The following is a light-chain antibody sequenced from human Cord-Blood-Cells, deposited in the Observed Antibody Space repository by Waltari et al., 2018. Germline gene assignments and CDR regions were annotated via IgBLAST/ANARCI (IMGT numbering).Light chain of an antibody. V-gene: IGKV3-15*01. J-gene: IGKJ1*01. Sequence: IVMTQSPATLSVSPGERATLSCRASPSVSSNLAWYQQKPGQAPRLLIYGASTRATGIPARFSGSGSGTEFTLTISSLQSEDFAVYYCQQHNNWPRTFGQGTKVEIK. CDR3: QQHNNWPRT. CDR1: PSVSSN. CDR2: GAS.